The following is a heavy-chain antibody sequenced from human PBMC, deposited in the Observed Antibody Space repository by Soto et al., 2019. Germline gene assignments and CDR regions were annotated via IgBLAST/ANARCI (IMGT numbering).Heavy chain of an antibody. CDR2: IWYDGSRT. V-gene: IGHV3-33*01. CDR3: GRDDCSGGTCYVRY. Sequence: GGSLRLSCAASGFTFTTYGFHWVRQAPGKGLDWVGVIWYDGSRTYYPDSVRGRFAISRDRSKNTVFLQMDSLRVEDTAVYYCGRDDCSGGTCYVRYWGQGTLVTVSS. J-gene: IGHJ4*02. CDR1: GFTFTTYG. D-gene: IGHD2-15*01.